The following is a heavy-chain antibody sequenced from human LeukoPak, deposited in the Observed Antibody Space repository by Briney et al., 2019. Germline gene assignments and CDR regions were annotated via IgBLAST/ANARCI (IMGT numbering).Heavy chain of an antibody. CDR3: ARRGAAGDY. Sequence: SETLSLTCTVSGGSISTTGYYWAWIRQPPGKGLEWIASIYYSGSTYYNPSLKSRVTISVDTSKNQFSLKLSSVTAADTAVYYCARRGAAGDYWGQGTLVTVSS. J-gene: IGHJ4*02. V-gene: IGHV4-39*01. D-gene: IGHD6-13*01. CDR1: GGSISTTGYY. CDR2: IYYSGST.